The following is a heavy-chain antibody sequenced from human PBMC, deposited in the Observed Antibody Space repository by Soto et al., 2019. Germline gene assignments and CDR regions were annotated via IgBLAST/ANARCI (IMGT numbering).Heavy chain of an antibody. CDR2: ISYDGSNK. CDR3: ARLIAAAGIYYYYYGMDV. Sequence: PGGSLRLSCAASGFTFSSYAMHWVRQPPGKGLEWVAVISYDGSNKYYADSVKGRFTISRDNSKNTLYLQMNSLRAEDTAVYYCARLIAAAGIYYYYYGMDVWGQGTTVTVSS. CDR1: GFTFSSYA. V-gene: IGHV3-30-3*01. D-gene: IGHD6-13*01. J-gene: IGHJ6*02.